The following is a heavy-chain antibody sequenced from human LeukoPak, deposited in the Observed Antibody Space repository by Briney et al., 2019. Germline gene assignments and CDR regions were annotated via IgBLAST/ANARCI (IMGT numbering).Heavy chain of an antibody. CDR3: ARDRPNIVVVPSAFDI. J-gene: IGHJ3*02. Sequence: RGSLRLSRAASGFTFSSYSVNWVRQAPGKGLEWVSSISSSSSYIYYADSVKGRFTISRDNAKNSLYLQMNSLRAEDTAVYYCARDRPNIVVVPSAFDIWGQGTMVTVSS. V-gene: IGHV3-21*01. CDR1: GFTFSSYS. D-gene: IGHD2-15*01. CDR2: ISSSSSYI.